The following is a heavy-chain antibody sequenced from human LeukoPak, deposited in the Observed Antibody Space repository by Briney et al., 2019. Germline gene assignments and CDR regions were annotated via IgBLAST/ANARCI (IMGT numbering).Heavy chain of an antibody. CDR3: ARGGGSYYYDSSGRQDNWFDP. CDR1: GGTFSRYA. D-gene: IGHD3-22*01. Sequence: SVKVSCKASGGTFSRYAISWERQAPGLGLEWMGGIIPIFGTANYAQKFQGRVTITADESTSTAYMELSSLRSEDTAVYYCARGGGSYYYDSSGRQDNWFDPWGQGTLVTVSS. V-gene: IGHV1-69*01. J-gene: IGHJ5*02. CDR2: IIPIFGTA.